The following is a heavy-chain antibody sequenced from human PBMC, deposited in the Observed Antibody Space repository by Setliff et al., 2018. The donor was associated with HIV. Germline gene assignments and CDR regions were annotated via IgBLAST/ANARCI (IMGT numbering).Heavy chain of an antibody. V-gene: IGHV3-73*01. D-gene: IGHD6-6*01. J-gene: IGHJ2*01. Sequence: GESLKISCEASGFTFSGSTMHWVRQASGKGLEWVGRIRRKVNNYATAYAASVEGRFTISRDDSKNTAYLEMNSLKTEDTAVYYCTRWEYSRSLDWYFDLWGPGTLVTVSS. CDR3: TRWEYSRSLDWYFDL. CDR2: IRRKVNNYAT. CDR1: GFTFSGST.